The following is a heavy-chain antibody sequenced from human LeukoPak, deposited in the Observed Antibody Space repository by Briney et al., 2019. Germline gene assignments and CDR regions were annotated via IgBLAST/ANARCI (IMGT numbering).Heavy chain of an antibody. D-gene: IGHD3-10*01. Sequence: ASVKVSCKASGYTFTSYAMHWVRQAPGQRLEWMGWINAGNGNTKYSQKFQGRVTITRDTSASTAYMELSSLRSEDTAVYYCARDSLGMVRGTKFLDWFDPWGQGTLVTVSS. CDR3: ARDSLGMVRGTKFLDWFDP. J-gene: IGHJ5*02. V-gene: IGHV1-3*01. CDR1: GYTFTSYA. CDR2: INAGNGNT.